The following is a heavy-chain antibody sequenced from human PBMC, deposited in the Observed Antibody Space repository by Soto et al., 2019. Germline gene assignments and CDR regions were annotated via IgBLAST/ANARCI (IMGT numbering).Heavy chain of an antibody. D-gene: IGHD3-22*01. CDR2: IYSSGNT. CDR3: AGQSYEIRVYYDAY. J-gene: IGHJ4*02. Sequence: QLLLQESGPGLVKPSETLSLTCTVSGGSSSSTSYYWGWIRQPPGKGLEWIGSIYSSGNTYYNPSINSRVTKSVDPSKSHISLKLRSVTAADTDVYYGAGQSYEIRVYYDAYWGQGTRVTVSS. CDR1: GGSSSSTSYY. V-gene: IGHV4-39*01.